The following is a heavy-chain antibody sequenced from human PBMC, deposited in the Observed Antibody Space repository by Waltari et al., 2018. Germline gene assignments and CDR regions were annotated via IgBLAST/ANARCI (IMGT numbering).Heavy chain of an antibody. CDR1: GGTFSSYA. Sequence: QVQLVQSGAEVKKPGSSVKVSCKASGGTFSSYAISWVRQAPGQGLEWMGGIIPIFGTANYAQKFQGRVTITTDESTSTAYLQWSSLKASDTAMYYCARQAGPRDAFDIWGQGTMVTVSS. V-gene: IGHV1-69*05. CDR3: ARQAGPRDAFDI. D-gene: IGHD6-19*01. J-gene: IGHJ3*02. CDR2: IIPIFGTA.